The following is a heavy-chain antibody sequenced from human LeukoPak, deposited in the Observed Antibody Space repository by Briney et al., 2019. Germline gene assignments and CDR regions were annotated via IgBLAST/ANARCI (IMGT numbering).Heavy chain of an antibody. J-gene: IGHJ4*02. CDR3: ARAGSYFEY. CDR2: ISSSGSTI. CDR1: GFAFSTYE. V-gene: IGHV3-48*03. D-gene: IGHD1-1*01. Sequence: GGSLRLSCAASGFAFSTYEMNWVRQAPGKGLEWVSHISSSGSTIYYADSVKGRFTISRDNSKNSLYLQMNSLRAEDTAVYYCARAGSYFEYWGQGTLVTVSS.